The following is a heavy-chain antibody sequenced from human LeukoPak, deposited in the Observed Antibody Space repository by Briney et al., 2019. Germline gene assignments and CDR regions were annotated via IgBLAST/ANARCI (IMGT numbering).Heavy chain of an antibody. V-gene: IGHV1-18*01. Sequence: GASVKVSCKASGYTFKSYGISWVRQAPGQGLEWMGWISTYNGNTNYEQKLRGRVTMTTDTSTTTVYMELGSLRSDDTAVYYCARDLGYCSGGSCYRNWFDPWGQGTLVSVSS. CDR3: ARDLGYCSGGSCYRNWFDP. CDR1: GYTFKSYG. J-gene: IGHJ5*02. D-gene: IGHD2-15*01. CDR2: ISTYNGNT.